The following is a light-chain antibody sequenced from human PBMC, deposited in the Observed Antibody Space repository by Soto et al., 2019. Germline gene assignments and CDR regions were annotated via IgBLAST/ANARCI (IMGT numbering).Light chain of an antibody. J-gene: IGLJ1*01. CDR1: SSDVGGYNY. V-gene: IGLV2-8*01. CDR3: SSYAGSNFDV. CDR2: EAS. Sequence: SALTQPPSASGSPGQSVTISCTGTSSDVGGYNYVSWYQQHPGKAPKLMIYEASKRPSGVPVRCSGSKTGNTASLTVSGLQAEDEADYYCSSYAGSNFDVFGTGTKVTVL.